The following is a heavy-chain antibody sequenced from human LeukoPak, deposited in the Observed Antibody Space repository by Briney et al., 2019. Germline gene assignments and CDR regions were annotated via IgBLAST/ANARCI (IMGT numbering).Heavy chain of an antibody. CDR2: INPNSGGT. CDR1: GYTFTGYY. CDR3: ARVYQLQSSVDY. V-gene: IGHV1-2*06. J-gene: IGHJ4*01. Sequence: ASVKVSCKASGYTFTGYYMHWVRQAPGQGLEWMGRINPNSGGTNYAQKFQGRVTMTRDTSISTAYMELSRLRSDDTAVYYCARVYQLQSSVDYWGHGTLVTVSS. D-gene: IGHD2-2*01.